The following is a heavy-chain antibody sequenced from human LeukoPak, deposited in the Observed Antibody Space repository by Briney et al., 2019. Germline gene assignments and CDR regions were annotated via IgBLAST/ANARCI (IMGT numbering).Heavy chain of an antibody. J-gene: IGHJ4*02. Sequence: KASGTLSLTCTVSGDSINSLDLWSWVRQPPGKGLEWIGEVYLSGTTHSNPSVKSRVTISIDKSKNQFFLNLSSVTAADTAVYYCAGLVGRYSSGLYYYYFDYWGQGTLVTVSS. D-gene: IGHD3-22*01. CDR3: AGLVGRYSSGLYYYYFDY. CDR2: VYLSGTT. CDR1: GDSINSLDL. V-gene: IGHV4-4*02.